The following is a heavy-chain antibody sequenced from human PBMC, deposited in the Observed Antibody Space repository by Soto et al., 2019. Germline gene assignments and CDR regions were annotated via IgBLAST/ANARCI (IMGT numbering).Heavy chain of an antibody. CDR1: GFTFSRSD. J-gene: IGHJ4*02. CDR3: ARAIGPTLFDY. V-gene: IGHV3-13*04. Sequence: LXLSCSCSGFTFSRSDMHWFRQVTGKGLEWVSAIGTTGDTYYAGSVKGRFTISRENAKNSLYLQMNSLRAGDTAIYFCARAIGPTLFDYWGQGTLVTVTS. CDR2: IGTTGDT. D-gene: IGHD3-22*01.